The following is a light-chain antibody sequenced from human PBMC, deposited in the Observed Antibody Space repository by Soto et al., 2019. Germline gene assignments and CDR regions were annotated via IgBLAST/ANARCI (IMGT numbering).Light chain of an antibody. CDR2: EVS. CDR3: SSYTSTSTWV. Sequence: QSVLTQPPTVSGSPGQSVTISCTGTSSDVGSYNRVSWYQQPPGTVPKLMISEVSNRPSGVPDRFSGSKSGNTASLTISGLQAEDEADYYCSSYTSTSTWVFGGGTQLTVL. V-gene: IGLV2-18*02. CDR1: SSDVGSYNR. J-gene: IGLJ2*01.